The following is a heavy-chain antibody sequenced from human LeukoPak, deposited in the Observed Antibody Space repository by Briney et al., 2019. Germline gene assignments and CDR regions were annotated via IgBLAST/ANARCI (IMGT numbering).Heavy chain of an antibody. J-gene: IGHJ5*02. CDR2: IYPGDSDT. CDR3: ARLIVGSSSTGWFDP. CDR1: GYSFTSYW. V-gene: IGHV5-51*01. Sequence: GESLKISCKGPGYSFTSYWIGWVRQMPGKGLQWMGIIYPGDSDTTYSPSFQGQVTISADKSISTAYLQWSSLKASDTAIYYCARLIVGSSSTGWFDPWGQGTLVTVSS. D-gene: IGHD6-6*01.